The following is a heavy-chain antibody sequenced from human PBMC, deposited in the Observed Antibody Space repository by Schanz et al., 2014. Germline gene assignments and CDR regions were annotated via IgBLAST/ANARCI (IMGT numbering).Heavy chain of an antibody. CDR3: ATQYCSGTTCYTDSWDH. D-gene: IGHD2-2*02. Sequence: QVQLVESGGGVVQPGGSLRLSCAASGFTFSSYGMHWVRQAPGKGLEWVAFIRYDGSNNYYADSVKGRFTISRDNAKDSLYLQMTSLRAEDTAVYYCATQYCSGTTCYTDSWDHWGQGTLVTVSS. V-gene: IGHV3-30*02. CDR1: GFTFSSYG. J-gene: IGHJ4*01. CDR2: IRYDGSNN.